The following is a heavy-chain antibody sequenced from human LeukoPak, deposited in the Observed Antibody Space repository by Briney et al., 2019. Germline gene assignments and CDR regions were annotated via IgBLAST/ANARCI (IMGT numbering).Heavy chain of an antibody. Sequence: GGSLRLSCAASGFTFDDYTMHWVRQAPGKGLEWVSLISWDGGSTYYADSVKGRCTISRDNSKNSLYLQMSSLRPEDTALYYCASSSAGYSYIHYWGQGTLVTVSS. CDR2: ISWDGGST. CDR1: GFTFDDYT. D-gene: IGHD5-18*01. CDR3: ASSSAGYSYIHY. J-gene: IGHJ4*02. V-gene: IGHV3-43D*03.